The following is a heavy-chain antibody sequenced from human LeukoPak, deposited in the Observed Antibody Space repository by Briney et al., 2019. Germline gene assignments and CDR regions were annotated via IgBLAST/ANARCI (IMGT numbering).Heavy chain of an antibody. V-gene: IGHV3-30-3*01. J-gene: IGHJ4*02. CDR2: ISYDGSNK. Sequence: PGRSLRLSCAASGFTFSSYAMHWVRRAPGKGLEWVAVISYDGSNKYYADSVKGRFTISRDNAKNSLYLQMNSLRAEDTALYYCAKDARITMIVVVTAFDYWGQGTLVTVSS. D-gene: IGHD3-22*01. CDR1: GFTFSSYA. CDR3: AKDARITMIVVVTAFDY.